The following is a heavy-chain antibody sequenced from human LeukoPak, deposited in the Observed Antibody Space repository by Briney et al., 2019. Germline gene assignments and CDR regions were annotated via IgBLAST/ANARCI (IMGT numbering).Heavy chain of an antibody. Sequence: RPGGSLRLSCAASGFTFSSYAMSWVRQAPGKGLEWVSAISGSGGSTYYADSVKGRFTISRDNSKNTLYLQMNSLRAEDTAVYYCAKDGEGYGDYKLERDYFDYWGQGTLVTVSS. CDR2: ISGSGGST. CDR3: AKDGEGYGDYKLERDYFDY. D-gene: IGHD4-17*01. J-gene: IGHJ4*02. V-gene: IGHV3-23*01. CDR1: GFTFSSYA.